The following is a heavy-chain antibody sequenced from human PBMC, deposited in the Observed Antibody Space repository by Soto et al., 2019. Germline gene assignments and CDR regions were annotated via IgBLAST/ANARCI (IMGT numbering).Heavy chain of an antibody. D-gene: IGHD2-8*01. V-gene: IGHV3-21*01. CDR2: ISSSISYI. CDR1: GFTFSSYS. CDR3: ARVRYCTNGVCYTFDY. Sequence: GGSLRLSCAASGFTFSSYSMNWVRQAPGKGLEWVSSISSSISYIYYADSVKGRFTISRDNAKNSLYLQMNSLRAEDTAVYYCARVRYCTNGVCYTFDYWGQGTLVTVSS. J-gene: IGHJ4*02.